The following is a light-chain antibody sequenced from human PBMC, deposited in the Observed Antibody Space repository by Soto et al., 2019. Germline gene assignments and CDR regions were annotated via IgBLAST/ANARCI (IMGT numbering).Light chain of an antibody. CDR3: QHYDHWPIT. Sequence: ETVMTQSPATLSVSPGERATLSCRASQSVSSNLAWYQQKPGQAPRLLTYGASTRATGVPARFSGSGSGTEVTLTLSSLQSEDLAVYYCQHYDHWPITFGQGTRLEIK. V-gene: IGKV3-15*01. CDR2: GAS. CDR1: QSVSSN. J-gene: IGKJ5*01.